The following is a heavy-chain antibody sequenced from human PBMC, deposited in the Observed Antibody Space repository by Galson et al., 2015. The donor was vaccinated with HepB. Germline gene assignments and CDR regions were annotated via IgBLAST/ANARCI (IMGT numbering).Heavy chain of an antibody. CDR2: LYPGGYDI. D-gene: IGHD5-24*01. V-gene: IGHV5-51*01. CDR1: GYNFITHW. J-gene: IGHJ4*02. CDR3: ARHWDRDGYNFEYFDS. Sequence: QSGAEAKKPGESLKISCKGSGYNFITHWIAWVRQKPGKAVEWMGILYPGGYDIKYSPAFQGQVTISVDKSIRTAYLQCSSLKASDTAMYYCARHWDRDGYNFEYFDSWGQGCLVIVSS.